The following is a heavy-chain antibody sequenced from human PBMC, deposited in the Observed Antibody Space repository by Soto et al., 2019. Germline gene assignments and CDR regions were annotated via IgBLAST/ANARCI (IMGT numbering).Heavy chain of an antibody. CDR2: IYPGDSDT. Sequence: GESLKISCKGSGYSFTSYWIGWVRQMPGKGLEWMGIIYPGDSDTRYSPSFQGQVTISADKSISTAYLQWSSLKASDTAMYYCTRLGAPSPSRYYYYGMDVWGQGTTVTVSS. J-gene: IGHJ6*02. CDR1: GYSFTSYW. CDR3: TRLGAPSPSRYYYYGMDV. V-gene: IGHV5-51*01.